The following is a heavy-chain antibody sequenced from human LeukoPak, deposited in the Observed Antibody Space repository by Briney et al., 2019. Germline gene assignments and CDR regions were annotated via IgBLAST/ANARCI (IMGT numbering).Heavy chain of an antibody. CDR3: ARDESYGVLPTRGPYTDY. V-gene: IGHV4-30-2*01. J-gene: IGHJ4*02. CDR1: GGSISSGGYS. Sequence: SETLSLTCAVSGGSISSGGYSWSWIRPPPGKGLEWIGYLYHSGSTYYNPSLESRVTISVDTSKNQFSLKLCSVAAAETAVYYCARDESYGVLPTRGPYTDYWGQGTLVTVSS. CDR2: LYHSGST. D-gene: IGHD2/OR15-2a*01.